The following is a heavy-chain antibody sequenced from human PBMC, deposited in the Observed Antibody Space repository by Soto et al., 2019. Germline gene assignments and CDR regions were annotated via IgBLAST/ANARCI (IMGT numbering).Heavy chain of an antibody. D-gene: IGHD3-16*01. Sequence: GGSLRLSCAASGFTFSSYGMHWVRQAPGQGLEWVAVIWYDGSNKYYADSVKGRFTISRDNSKNTLYLQMNSLRDEDTAVYYWERDKMITFGGVNGPRGGYDCGIDVWGQGTTVTVSS. CDR1: GFTFSSYG. CDR3: ERDKMITFGGVNGPRGGYDCGIDV. V-gene: IGHV3-33*01. J-gene: IGHJ6*02. CDR2: IWYDGSNK.